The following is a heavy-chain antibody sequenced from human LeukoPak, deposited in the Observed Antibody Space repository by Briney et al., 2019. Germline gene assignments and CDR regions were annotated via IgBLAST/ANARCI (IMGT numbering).Heavy chain of an antibody. CDR1: SFTFGDYL. V-gene: IGHV3-49*04. CDR2: ITSKGYGWTT. Sequence: PGGSLRLSCTASSFTFGDYLMSWVRQAPGKGLEWVGFITSKGYGWTTEYAASVKDRFTISRGDSKSIAYLQMNSLKTEDTAVYYCTRGGVAGDDAFDIWGQGTMVTVSS. D-gene: IGHD6-19*01. J-gene: IGHJ3*02. CDR3: TRGGVAGDDAFDI.